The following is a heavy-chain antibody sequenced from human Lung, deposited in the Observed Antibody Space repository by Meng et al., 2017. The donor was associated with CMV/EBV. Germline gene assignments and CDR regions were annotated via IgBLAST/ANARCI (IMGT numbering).Heavy chain of an antibody. D-gene: IGHD2-15*01. J-gene: IGHJ4*02. CDR3: TKDSGRGGYLWFRGVDY. Sequence: SLKISCTASGFSFGDYAMNWVRQAPGKGLEWVGFIRSKGYGGTREYAASVKGRFTISRDDSKTIAYLQMNSLRAEDTAVYYCTKDSGRGGYLWFRGVDYWGQGXLVTVSS. CDR2: IRSKGYGGTR. CDR1: GFSFGDYA. V-gene: IGHV3-49*04.